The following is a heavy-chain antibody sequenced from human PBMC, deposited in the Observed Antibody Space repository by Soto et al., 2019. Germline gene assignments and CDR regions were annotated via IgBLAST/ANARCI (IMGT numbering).Heavy chain of an antibody. CDR1: GFPFEDHG. CDR3: ARDGGVAVAVDASDI. D-gene: IGHD6-19*01. J-gene: IGHJ3*02. CDR2: INWSGSST. Sequence: PGGSLKLSCAASGFPFEDHGMTWVRQVPGKGLEWVAEINWSGSSTSYADSVRGRFTISRDNAKNSLYLQMNSLRAEDTALYFCARDGGVAVAVDASDIWGQGTMVTVSS. V-gene: IGHV3-20*04.